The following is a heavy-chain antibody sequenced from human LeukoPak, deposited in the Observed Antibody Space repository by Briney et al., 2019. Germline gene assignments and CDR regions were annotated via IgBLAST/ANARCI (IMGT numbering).Heavy chain of an antibody. Sequence: RPGGSLRLSCAASGFTFSSYAMHWVRQAPGKGLEWVAVISYDGSNKYYADSVKGRFTISRDNSKNTLYLQMNSLRAEDTAVYYCARDLSLYCSGGSCYSLNYWGQGTLVTVSS. CDR3: ARDLSLYCSGGSCYSLNY. CDR2: ISYDGSNK. V-gene: IGHV3-30-3*01. CDR1: GFTFSSYA. D-gene: IGHD2-15*01. J-gene: IGHJ4*02.